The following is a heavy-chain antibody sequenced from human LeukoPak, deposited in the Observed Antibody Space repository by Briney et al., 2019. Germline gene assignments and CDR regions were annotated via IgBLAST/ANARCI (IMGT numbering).Heavy chain of an antibody. D-gene: IGHD5-12*01. CDR3: ARAIPYEGYYYYYMDV. CDR1: GGTFSSYA. J-gene: IGHJ6*03. V-gene: IGHV1-69*05. Sequence: GASVKVSCKASGGTFSSYAISWVRQAPGQGLEWMGRIIPIFGTANYAQKFQGRVTITTDESTSTAYMELSSLRSEDTAVYYCARAIPYEGYYYYYMDVWGKGTTVTVSS. CDR2: IIPIFGTA.